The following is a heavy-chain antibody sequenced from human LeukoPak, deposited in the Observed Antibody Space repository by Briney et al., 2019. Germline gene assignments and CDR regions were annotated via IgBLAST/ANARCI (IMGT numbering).Heavy chain of an antibody. CDR1: GGSISSGGYY. CDR3: ARDNAFGYGGNTLGLDY. J-gene: IGHJ4*02. D-gene: IGHD4-23*01. CDR2: IYYSGST. Sequence: PSETLSLTCTVSGGSISSGGYYWSWIRQHPGKGLEWIGYIYYSGSTYYNPSLKSRVTISVDTSKNQFSLKLSSVTAADTAVYYCARDNAFGYGGNTLGLDYWGQGTLVTVSS. V-gene: IGHV4-31*03.